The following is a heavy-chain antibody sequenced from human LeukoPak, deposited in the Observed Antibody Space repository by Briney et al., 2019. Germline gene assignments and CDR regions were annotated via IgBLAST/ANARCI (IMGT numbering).Heavy chain of an antibody. V-gene: IGHV1-2*06. D-gene: IGHD3-3*01. CDR1: GYTFTGYY. CDR3: ARGRVIKGGYDFWSGYYRGINWFDP. J-gene: IGHJ5*02. CDR2: INPNSGGT. Sequence: ASVKVSCKASGYTFTGYYMHWVRQAPGQGLEWMGRINPNSGGTNYAQKFQGRVTMTRDTSISTAYMELSSLRSEDTAVYYCARGRVIKGGYDFWSGYYRGINWFDPWGQGTLVTVSS.